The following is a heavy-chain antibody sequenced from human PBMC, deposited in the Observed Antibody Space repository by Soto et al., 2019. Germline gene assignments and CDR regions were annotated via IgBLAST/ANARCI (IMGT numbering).Heavy chain of an antibody. D-gene: IGHD5-12*01. CDR3: KRDVVASSPPGADY. Sequence: EVQLLGSGGGLVRPGGSLRLSCAASGFTFSIFPMSWVRQAPGKGPEWVAAIKAGGGDTYYADSVKGRFTISRDNSENMLYLQMNSLTVEDTAMYYCKRDVVASSPPGADYWGQGTLVTVSS. CDR2: IKAGGGDT. J-gene: IGHJ4*02. CDR1: GFTFSIFP. V-gene: IGHV3-23*01.